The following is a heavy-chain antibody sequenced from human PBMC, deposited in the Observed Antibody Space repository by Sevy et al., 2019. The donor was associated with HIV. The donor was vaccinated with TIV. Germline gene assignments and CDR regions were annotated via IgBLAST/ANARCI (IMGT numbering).Heavy chain of an antibody. CDR1: GFTFSSYA. J-gene: IGHJ4*02. Sequence: GGSLRLSCAASGFTFSSYAMHWVRQAPGKGLEWVAVISYDGSNKYYADSVKGRFTISRDNSKNTLYLQMNSLRAEDTAVYYCVKEVSEYSYSDYWGQGTLVTVSS. D-gene: IGHD5-18*01. CDR3: VKEVSEYSYSDY. CDR2: ISYDGSNK. V-gene: IGHV3-30-3*01.